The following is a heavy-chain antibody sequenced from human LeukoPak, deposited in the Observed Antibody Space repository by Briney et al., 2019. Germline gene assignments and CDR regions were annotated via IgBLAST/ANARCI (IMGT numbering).Heavy chain of an antibody. CDR3: ARVRRDGDYVWWFDP. D-gene: IGHD4-17*01. CDR1: GGSISSYY. V-gene: IGHV4-59*01. J-gene: IGHJ5*02. CDR2: IYYSGST. Sequence: SETLSLTCTVSGGSISSYYWSWIRQPPGKGLEWIGYIYYSGSTNYNPSLRSRVTISVDTSKNQFSLKLSSVTAADTAVYYCARVRRDGDYVWWFDPWGQGTLVTVSS.